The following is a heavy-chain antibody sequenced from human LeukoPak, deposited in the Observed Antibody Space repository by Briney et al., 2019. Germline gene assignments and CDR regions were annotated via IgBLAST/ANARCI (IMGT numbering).Heavy chain of an antibody. V-gene: IGHV4-34*01. Sequence: SETLSLTCAVYGGSFSGYYWSWIRQPPGKGLEWIGEINHSGSTNYNPSLKSRVTISVDTSKNQFSLKLSSVTAEDTAVYYCARRAGAYSHPYDYWGQGTLVTVSS. CDR3: ARRAGAYSHPYDY. CDR2: INHSGST. D-gene: IGHD4/OR15-4a*01. J-gene: IGHJ4*02. CDR1: GGSFSGYY.